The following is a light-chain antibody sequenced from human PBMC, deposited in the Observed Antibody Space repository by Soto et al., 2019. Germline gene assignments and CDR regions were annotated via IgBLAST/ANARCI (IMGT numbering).Light chain of an antibody. CDR3: HQRHSWPIT. J-gene: IGKJ5*01. Sequence: EIVLTQSPATLSLSPGEGATLSCRASQSVSNFLLWFQQKPGQAPRLLIYDASNRATGIPARFSGSGSGTDFTLTISSLEPADFAVYYCHQRHSWPITFGQGTRLEIK. CDR1: QSVSNF. V-gene: IGKV3-11*01. CDR2: DAS.